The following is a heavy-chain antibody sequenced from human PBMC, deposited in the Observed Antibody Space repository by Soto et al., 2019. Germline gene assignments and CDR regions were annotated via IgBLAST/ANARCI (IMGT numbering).Heavy chain of an antibody. CDR3: ARGDATKIVVTTYYGMDV. V-gene: IGHV1-69*12. D-gene: IGHD4-17*01. CDR2: IIPVFGTA. CDR1: GGTLSNYG. J-gene: IGHJ6*02. Sequence: QVQLVQSGAEVKKPGSSVKVSCKASGGTLSNYGISWVRQAPGQGLEWMGGIIPVFGTANYAQKFQGRVTXXAXQSTGTVYMEVSSLRSEDTAVYYCARGDATKIVVTTYYGMDVWGQGTTVTVSS.